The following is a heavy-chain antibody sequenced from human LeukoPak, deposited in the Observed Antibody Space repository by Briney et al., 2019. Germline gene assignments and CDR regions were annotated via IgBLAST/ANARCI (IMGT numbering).Heavy chain of an antibody. CDR2: IGGSGGST. J-gene: IGHJ4*02. V-gene: IGHV3-23*01. D-gene: IGHD4-17*01. CDR3: AKDRNGDYVLDY. Sequence: GGSLRLSCAASGFTFTNAWMNWVRQAPGKGLEWVSAIGGSGGSTYYADSVKGRFTISRDNSKNTLYLQMNSLRAEDTAVYYCAKDRNGDYVLDYWGQGTLVTVSS. CDR1: GFTFTNAW.